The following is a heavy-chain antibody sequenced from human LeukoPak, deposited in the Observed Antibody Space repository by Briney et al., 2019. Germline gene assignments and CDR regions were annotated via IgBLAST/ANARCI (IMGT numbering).Heavy chain of an antibody. V-gene: IGHV3-33*06. CDR3: AKDGGVRYNWNDDYYYYYGMDV. J-gene: IGHJ6*02. CDR2: IWYDGSNK. Sequence: GGSLRLSCAASRFTFSSYGMHWVRQAPGKGLEWVAVIWYDGSNKYYADSVKGRFTISRDNAKNTLYLQMNSLRAEDTAVYYCAKDGGVRYNWNDDYYYYYGMDVWGQGTTVTVSS. D-gene: IGHD1-1*01. CDR1: RFTFSSYG.